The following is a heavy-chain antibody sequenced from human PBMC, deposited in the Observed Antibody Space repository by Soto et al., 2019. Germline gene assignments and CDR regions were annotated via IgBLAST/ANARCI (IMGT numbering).Heavy chain of an antibody. V-gene: IGHV4-34*01. CDR2: INHSGST. J-gene: IGHJ4*02. Sequence: TLSLTCAVYGGSFSGYYWSWIRQPPGKGLEWIGEINHSGSTNYNPSLKSRVTISVDTSKNQFSLKLSSVTAADTAVYYCARKRQLGYCSGGSCYSGLYASYFDYWGQGTLVTVSS. CDR1: GGSFSGYY. D-gene: IGHD2-15*01. CDR3: ARKRQLGYCSGGSCYSGLYASYFDY.